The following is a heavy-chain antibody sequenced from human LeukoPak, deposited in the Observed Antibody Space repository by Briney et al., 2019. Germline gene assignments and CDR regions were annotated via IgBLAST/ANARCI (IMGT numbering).Heavy chain of an antibody. CDR1: GLTFSSYS. D-gene: IGHD2-15*01. CDR3: ARVLVVAATPDAFDI. CDR2: ISSSSSYI. J-gene: IGHJ3*02. Sequence: GGSLRLSCAASGLTFSSYSRNWVRQAPGKGLEWVSSISSSSSYIYYADSVKGRFTISRDNAKNSLYLQMNNLRAEDTAVYYCARVLVVAATPDAFDIWGQGTMVTVSS. V-gene: IGHV3-21*01.